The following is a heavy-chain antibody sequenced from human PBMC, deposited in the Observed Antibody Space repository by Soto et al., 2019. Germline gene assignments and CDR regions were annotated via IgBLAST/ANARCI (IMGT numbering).Heavy chain of an antibody. V-gene: IGHV1-46*01. CDR2: INPNGGST. CDR3: ARGLTSGDY. D-gene: IGHD7-27*01. CDR1: GYTFTSFY. Sequence: QVQLVQSGAEVKNPGASVKLSCKASGYTFTSFYIHWVRQAPGQGLEWMAIINPNGGSTNYAPNLQGRVTLTRDTSTNTVYIELSSLGSEDTAGYYCARGLTSGDYWGQGTLVTVSS. J-gene: IGHJ4*02.